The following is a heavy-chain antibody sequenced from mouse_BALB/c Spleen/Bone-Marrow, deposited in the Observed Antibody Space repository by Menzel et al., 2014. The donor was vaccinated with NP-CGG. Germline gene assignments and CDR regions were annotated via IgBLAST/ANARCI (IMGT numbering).Heavy chain of an antibody. CDR3: NKLRAFDV. CDR1: GYTFTDHA. D-gene: IGHD1-1*01. Sequence: QVQLQQSDAELVNPGASVKISCKASGYTFTDHAIHWVKQKPEQGLEWIGYIYPGNGDIKYNEKFKGKATLTADKSSSTAYMQRTTLASEDSAVDICNKLRAFDVWGAGTSVAVSS. J-gene: IGHJ1*01. CDR2: IYPGNGDI. V-gene: IGHV1S53*02.